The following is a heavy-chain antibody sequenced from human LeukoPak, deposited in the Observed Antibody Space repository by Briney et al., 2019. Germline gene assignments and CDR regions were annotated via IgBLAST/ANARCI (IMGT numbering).Heavy chain of an antibody. Sequence: GGSLRLSCAASGFTFSGYAMHWVRQAPGKGLEWVAVISYDGSNKYYADSVKGRFTISRDNSKNTLYLQMNSLRAEDTAVYYCARELRRGPYFDYWGQGTLVTVSS. CDR1: GFTFSGYA. CDR2: ISYDGSNK. V-gene: IGHV3-30-3*01. D-gene: IGHD4-17*01. CDR3: ARELRRGPYFDY. J-gene: IGHJ4*02.